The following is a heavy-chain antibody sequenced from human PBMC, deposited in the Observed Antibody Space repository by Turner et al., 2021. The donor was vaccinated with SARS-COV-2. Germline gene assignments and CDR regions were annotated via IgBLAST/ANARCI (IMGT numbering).Heavy chain of an antibody. V-gene: IGHV3-53*01. Sequence: EVQLVESGGGLIQPGGSLRLSCAASGFTVSNNYMSWVRQAQGKGLEWVSVIYIGGSTYYADSVKGRFTISRDNSKNTLYLQMNSLRAEDTAVYYCARDGGGSGSYCYFDYWGQGTLVTVSS. J-gene: IGHJ4*02. CDR2: IYIGGST. CDR3: ARDGGGSGSYCYFDY. CDR1: GFTVSNNY. D-gene: IGHD3-10*01.